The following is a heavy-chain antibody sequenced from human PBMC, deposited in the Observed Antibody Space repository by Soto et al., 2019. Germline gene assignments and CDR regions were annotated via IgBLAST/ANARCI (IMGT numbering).Heavy chain of an antibody. Sequence: GGSLRLSCAASGFTFTAYAMSWVRQALGKGLEWVSAISGSGGGTYYADSVKGRFTISRDNSKNTLYLQMNSLRAEDTAIYYCAKDAFGYCSGGSCYYYYMDVWGKGTTVTVSS. D-gene: IGHD2-15*01. V-gene: IGHV3-23*01. CDR1: GFTFTAYA. J-gene: IGHJ6*03. CDR3: AKDAFGYCSGGSCYYYYMDV. CDR2: ISGSGGGT.